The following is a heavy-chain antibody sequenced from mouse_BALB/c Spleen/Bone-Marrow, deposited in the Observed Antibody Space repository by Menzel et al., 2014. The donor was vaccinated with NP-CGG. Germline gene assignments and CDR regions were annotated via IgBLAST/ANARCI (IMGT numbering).Heavy chain of an antibody. CDR1: GYAFTNYL. Sequence: LVESGADLVRPGTSVKVSCKASGYAFTNYLIEWVKQRPGQGLEWIGVINPGSGATNYNEKFKGKGTLTVAKTSSSAYMLLSSLTSDDSTVYYCARKLKRCYAMDYWGQGTSLTVSS. D-gene: IGHD4-1*01. V-gene: IGHV1-54*01. J-gene: IGHJ4*01. CDR2: INPGSGAT. CDR3: ARKLKRCYAMDY.